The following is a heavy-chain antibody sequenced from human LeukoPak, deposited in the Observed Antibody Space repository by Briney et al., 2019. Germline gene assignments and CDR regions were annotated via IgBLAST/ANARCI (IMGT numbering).Heavy chain of an antibody. CDR3: ARVRPPPLPFTVRLYGDNYYYYRGMDV. Sequence: SETLSLTCTVSGGSISSYYWSWIRQPPVKGLEWIGNIYYTGSTNYNPSLKSRVTISGDTSKNQFSLNMSSVTAADTAVYYCARVRPPPLPFTVRLYGDNYYYYRGMDVWGQGTTVTVSS. D-gene: IGHD4-17*01. J-gene: IGHJ6*02. CDR1: GGSISSYY. V-gene: IGHV4-59*13. CDR2: IYYTGST.